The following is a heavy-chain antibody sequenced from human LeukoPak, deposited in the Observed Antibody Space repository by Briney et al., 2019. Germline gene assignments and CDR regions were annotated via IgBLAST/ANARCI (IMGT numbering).Heavy chain of an antibody. CDR1: GYTFTNYD. J-gene: IGHJ4*02. CDR2: ISAYNGNI. Sequence: GASVKVSCKASGYTFTNYDISWVQQAPGQGLEWMGWISAYNGNINYAQNFQGRVTMTTDTSTSTAYMELRSLRSDDTAVYYRARGRYCSSTSCSPSFYFDFWGQGTLVTVPS. D-gene: IGHD2-2*01. V-gene: IGHV1-18*01. CDR3: ARGRYCSSTSCSPSFYFDF.